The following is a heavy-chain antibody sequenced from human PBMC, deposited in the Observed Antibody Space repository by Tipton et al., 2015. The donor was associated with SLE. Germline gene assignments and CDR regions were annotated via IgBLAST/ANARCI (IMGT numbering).Heavy chain of an antibody. CDR2: IYRGGQT. V-gene: IGHV3-66*02. CDR1: GLTVSSNS. Sequence: SLRLSCEVSGLTVSSNSMSWVRQTPGKGLEWVSVIYRGGQTAYADSVKGRFTISRDNSKNTVYLQIKSLRIDDTGVYFCARADDYTSFDFWGQGTLVTVSS. CDR3: ARADDYTSFDF. D-gene: IGHD5-24*01. J-gene: IGHJ4*02.